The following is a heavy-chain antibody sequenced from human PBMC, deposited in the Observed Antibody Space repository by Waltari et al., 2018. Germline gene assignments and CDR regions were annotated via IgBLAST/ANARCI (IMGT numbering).Heavy chain of an antibody. CDR1: GGTFSSYA. CDR2: IIPIFGTA. Sequence: QVQLVQSGAEVKKPGSSVKVSCKASGGTFSSYAISWVRQARGQGLEWMGGIIPIFGTANYAQKFQGRVTITADESMSTAYMELSSLRSEDTAVYYCARGSTEDYYDSSGYLDYWGQGTLVTVSS. V-gene: IGHV1-69*01. CDR3: ARGSTEDYYDSSGYLDY. D-gene: IGHD3-22*01. J-gene: IGHJ4*02.